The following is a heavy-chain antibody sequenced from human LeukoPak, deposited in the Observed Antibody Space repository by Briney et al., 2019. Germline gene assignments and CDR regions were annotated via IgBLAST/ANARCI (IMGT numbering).Heavy chain of an antibody. CDR2: ISGSGGST. V-gene: IGHV3-23*01. Sequence: GGSLRLSCAASGFTFSSYAMNWVRQAPGKGLEWVSGISGSGGSTYYADSVKGRFTISRDNSKNTLYLQMNSLRAEDTAVYYCAKIPVXYSXGXXXFDYWGQGTXVTVSS. D-gene: IGHD6-19*01. CDR3: AKIPVXYSXGXXXFDY. J-gene: IGHJ4*02. CDR1: GFTFSSYA.